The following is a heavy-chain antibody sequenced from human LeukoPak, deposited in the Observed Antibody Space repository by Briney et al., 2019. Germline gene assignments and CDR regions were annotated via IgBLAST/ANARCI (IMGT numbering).Heavy chain of an antibody. V-gene: IGHV1-69*06. J-gene: IGHJ6*03. CDR1: GGTLSSYA. CDR2: IIPIFGTA. Sequence: SVKVSCKATGGTLSSYAISWVRQAPGQGLEWMGRIIPIFGTANYAQKFQGRVTITADKSTSTAYMELSSLRSEDTAVYYCASYYDSSGYDPYYYYYYMDVWGKGTTVTVSS. CDR3: ASYYDSSGYDPYYYYYYMDV. D-gene: IGHD3-22*01.